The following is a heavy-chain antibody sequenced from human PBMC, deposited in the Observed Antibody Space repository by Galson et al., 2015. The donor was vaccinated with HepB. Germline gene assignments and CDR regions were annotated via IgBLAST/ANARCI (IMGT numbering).Heavy chain of an antibody. J-gene: IGHJ4*02. Sequence: SLRLSCAASGFTFSNAWMNWVRQAPGKGLEWVGRIKSKTDGGTTDYAAPVKGRFTISRDDSKNTLYLQMNSLKTEDTAVYYCTTSYGVGPYYFDYWGQGTLVTVSS. CDR3: TTSYGVGPYYFDY. D-gene: IGHD2-15*01. CDR2: IKSKTDGGTT. V-gene: IGHV3-15*07. CDR1: GFTFSNAW.